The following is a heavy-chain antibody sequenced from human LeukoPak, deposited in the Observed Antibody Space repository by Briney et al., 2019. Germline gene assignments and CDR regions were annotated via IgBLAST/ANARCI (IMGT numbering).Heavy chain of an antibody. CDR3: TTGIDDEGGY. CDR1: GFTFKNVW. J-gene: IGHJ4*02. V-gene: IGHV3-15*07. CDR2: IKTKSEGETI. D-gene: IGHD3-3*02. Sequence: GGSLRLSCVASGFTFKNVWMNWVRQPPGRGLEWVGRIKTKSEGETIDYAASVKGRFVVSRDDSNNSFHLLMESLKVEDTGIYYCTTGIDDEGGYWGQGTLVTVST.